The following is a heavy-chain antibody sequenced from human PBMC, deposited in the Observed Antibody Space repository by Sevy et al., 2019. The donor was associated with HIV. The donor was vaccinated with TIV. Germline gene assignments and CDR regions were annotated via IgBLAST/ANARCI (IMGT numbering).Heavy chain of an antibody. CDR2: ISYDGSKI. D-gene: IGHD1-26*01. CDR3: TKDGRSRNLHPGLH. V-gene: IGHV3-30*18. Sequence: GGCLRLSCAASGFTFSSYGMHWVRQAPGKGLEGVTVISYDGSKIYYADSVKGRFTISRDNSKNTLHLQMNSLRRDDTAVYYCTKDGRSRNLHPGLHWGQGTLVHVSS. CDR1: GFTFSSYG. J-gene: IGHJ4*02.